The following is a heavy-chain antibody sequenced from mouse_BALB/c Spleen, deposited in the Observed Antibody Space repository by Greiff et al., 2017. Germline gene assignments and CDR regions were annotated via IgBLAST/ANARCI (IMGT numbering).Heavy chain of an antibody. D-gene: IGHD1-1*01. J-gene: IGHJ4*01. V-gene: IGHV5-6-5*01. CDR3: ARGGYYYGSSYNYYAMDY. Sequence: EVMLVESGGGLVKPGGSLKLSCAASGFTFSSYAMSWVRQTPEKRLEWVASISSGGSTYYPDSVKGRFTISRDNARNILYLQMSSLRSEDTAMYYCARGGYYYGSSYNYYAMDYWGQGTSVTVSS. CDR2: ISSGGST. CDR1: GFTFSSYA.